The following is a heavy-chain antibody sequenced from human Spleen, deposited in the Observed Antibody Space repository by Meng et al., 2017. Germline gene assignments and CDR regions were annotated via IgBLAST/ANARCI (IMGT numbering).Heavy chain of an antibody. V-gene: IGHV1-69*04. CDR1: GCTFSSYT. D-gene: IGHD6-25*01. J-gene: IGHJ4*02. CDR3: ARDRAQQRGLVY. CDR2: IIPILGIA. Sequence: SVKVSCKASGCTFSSYTISWVRQAPGQGLEWMGRIIPILGIANYAQKFQGRVTITADTSTSTAYMELSSLRSEDTAGYYCARDRAQQRGLVYWGQGTLVTVSS.